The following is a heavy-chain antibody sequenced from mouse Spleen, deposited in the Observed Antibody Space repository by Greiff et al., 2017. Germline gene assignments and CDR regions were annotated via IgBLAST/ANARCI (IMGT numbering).Heavy chain of an antibody. CDR1: GFAFSSYD. Sequence: EVKLMESGGGLVKPGGSLKLSCAASGFAFSSYDMSWVRQTPEKRLEWVATISSGGSYTYYPDSVKGRFTISRDNARNTLYLQMSSLRSEDTALYYCARNYGSSEDWYFDVWGAGTTVTVSS. J-gene: IGHJ1*01. D-gene: IGHD1-1*01. CDR3: ARNYGSSEDWYFDV. V-gene: IGHV5-9*02. CDR2: ISSGGSYT.